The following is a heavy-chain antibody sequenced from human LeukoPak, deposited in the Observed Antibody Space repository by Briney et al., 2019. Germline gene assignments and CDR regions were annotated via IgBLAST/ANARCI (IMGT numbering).Heavy chain of an antibody. D-gene: IGHD3-10*01. CDR3: ARGKFAGYYYGSGSPPYYGMDV. J-gene: IGHJ6*02. V-gene: IGHV3-30*04. Sequence: PGGSLRLSCAASGFTFSSYAMHWVRRAPGKGLEWVAVISYDGSNKYYADSVKGRFTISRDNSKNTLYLQMNSLRAEDTAVYYCARGKFAGYYYGSGSPPYYGMDVWGQGTTVTVSS. CDR1: GFTFSSYA. CDR2: ISYDGSNK.